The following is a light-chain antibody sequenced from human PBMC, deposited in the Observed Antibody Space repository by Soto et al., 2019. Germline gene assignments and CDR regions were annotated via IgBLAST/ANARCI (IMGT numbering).Light chain of an antibody. CDR2: EVT. Sequence: QSALTQPASVSGSPGQSITISCTGTSSDVGDYNRVSWYQQHPGKAPKLMIYEVTNRPSGVSIRFSGSKSGNTASLTISGLQPEDEADYYCSSYTSSSTLLDVFGTGTKVTVL. CDR3: SSYTSSSTLLDV. V-gene: IGLV2-14*01. CDR1: SSDVGDYNR. J-gene: IGLJ1*01.